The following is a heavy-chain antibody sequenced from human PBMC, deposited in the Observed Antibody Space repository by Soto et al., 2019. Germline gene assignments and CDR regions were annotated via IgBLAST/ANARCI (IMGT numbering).Heavy chain of an antibody. V-gene: IGHV3-33*01. J-gene: IGHJ6*02. D-gene: IGHD3-10*01. CDR2: IWYDGSNK. CDR1: GFTFSSYC. Sequence: GGSLRVSCAASGFTFSSYCMHWVRQDPGKGLEWVAVIWYDGSNKYYADSVKGRFTISRDNSKNTLYLQMNSLRAEDTAVYYCARDKADYYKRYYYYGMDVWGQGTTVTVSS. CDR3: ARDKADYYKRYYYYGMDV.